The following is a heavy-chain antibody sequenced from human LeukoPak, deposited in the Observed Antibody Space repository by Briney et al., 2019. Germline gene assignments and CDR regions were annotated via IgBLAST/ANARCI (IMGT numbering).Heavy chain of an antibody. J-gene: IGHJ6*03. CDR3: AAHPRGGYPSYYYYYYMDV. CDR2: INTDGSST. CDR1: GFTFSSYW. V-gene: IGHV3-74*01. D-gene: IGHD3-10*01. Sequence: GGSLRLSCAASGFTFSSYWMHWVRQAPGKGLVWVSRINTDGSSTSYADSVKGRFTISRDNAKNTLYLQMNSLRAEDTAVYYCAAHPRGGYPSYYYYYYMDVWGKGTTVTVFS.